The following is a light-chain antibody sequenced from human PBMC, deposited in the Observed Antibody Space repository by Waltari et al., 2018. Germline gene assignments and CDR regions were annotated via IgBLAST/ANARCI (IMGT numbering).Light chain of an antibody. CDR1: SSNIGSNP. CDR2: GGN. V-gene: IGLV1-44*01. Sequence: QSVLTQPPSTSATPGQRVTIPCSGSSSNIGSNPVSWFQQLPGTAPKPLIYGGNERPSGVSDRFAGSTSGTSASLAISGLQSEDEADYYCATWDESLRGRVFGGGTKLTVL. CDR3: ATWDESLRGRV. J-gene: IGLJ3*02.